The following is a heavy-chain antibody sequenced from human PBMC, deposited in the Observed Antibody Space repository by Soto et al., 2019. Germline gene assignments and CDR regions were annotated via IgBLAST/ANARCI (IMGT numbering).Heavy chain of an antibody. CDR2: IIPMFGSV. D-gene: IGHD5-12*01. J-gene: IGHJ6*02. CDR3: AREENGYGGGFCYYGMDV. Sequence: SVYVSFKASGNTFSNSSLSWVRQAPGQWLEWMGGIIPMFGSVDYAQKFLGRLTVTVDEATTTAYMELSSLRPEDTAVYYCAREENGYGGGFCYYGMDVWGQGTTVTDYS. CDR1: GNTFSNSS. V-gene: IGHV1-69*13.